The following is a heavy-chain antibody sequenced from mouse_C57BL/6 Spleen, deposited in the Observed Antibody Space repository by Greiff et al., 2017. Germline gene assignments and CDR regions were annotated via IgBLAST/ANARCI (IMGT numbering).Heavy chain of an antibody. V-gene: IGHV14-4*01. Sequence: VHVKQSGAELVRPGASVKLSCTASGFNIKADYMHWVKQRPEQGLEWIGWIDPETGDTDYASKFQGKATITADTSSNTAYLQLSSLTSEDTAVDYCTTFGSSPYWYFDVWGTGTTVTVSS. CDR3: TTFGSSPYWYFDV. CDR1: GFNIKADY. D-gene: IGHD1-1*01. CDR2: IDPETGDT. J-gene: IGHJ1*03.